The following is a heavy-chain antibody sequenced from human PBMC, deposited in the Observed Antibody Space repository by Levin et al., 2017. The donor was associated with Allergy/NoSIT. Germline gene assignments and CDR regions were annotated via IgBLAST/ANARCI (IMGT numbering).Heavy chain of an antibody. J-gene: IGHJ4*02. CDR3: ARDLDGWLRLQPFDS. CDR1: GFTFSDYY. CDR2: ISSSGSTK. V-gene: IGHV3-11*01. D-gene: IGHD5-12*01. Sequence: GGSLRLSCVASGFTFSDYYMSWIRQAPGKGLEWVSYISSSGSTKYYADSVEGRFTISRDNSKNSLYLQMNSLRAEDTAVYYCARDLDGWLRLQPFDSWGQGTLVTVSS.